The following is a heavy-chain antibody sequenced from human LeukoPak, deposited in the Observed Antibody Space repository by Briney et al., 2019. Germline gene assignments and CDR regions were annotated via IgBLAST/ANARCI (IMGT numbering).Heavy chain of an antibody. J-gene: IGHJ3*02. V-gene: IGHV4-34*01. CDR2: INHSGST. D-gene: IGHD3-16*02. CDR3: ARLYYDYVWGSYRKNHAFDI. Sequence: SETLSLTCAVYGGSFSGYYWSWIRQPPGKGLEWIGEINHSGSTNYNPSLKSRVTISVDTSKNQFSLKLSSVTAADTAVYYCARLYYDYVWGSYRKNHAFDIWGQGTMVTVSS. CDR1: GGSFSGYY.